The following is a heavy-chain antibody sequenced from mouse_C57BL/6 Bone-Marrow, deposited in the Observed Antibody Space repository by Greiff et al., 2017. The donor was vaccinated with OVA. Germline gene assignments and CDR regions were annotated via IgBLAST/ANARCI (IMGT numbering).Heavy chain of an antibody. V-gene: IGHV5-12-1*01. Sequence: DVMLVESGGGLVKPGGSLKLSCAASGFAFSSYDMSWVRQTPEKRLEWVAYISSGGGSTYYPDTVKGRFTISRDNAKYTLYLQMSSLKSEDTAMYYCRYDVAYWGQGTLVTVSA. CDR3: RYDVAY. CDR2: ISSGGGST. CDR1: GFAFSSYD. J-gene: IGHJ3*01. D-gene: IGHD2-14*01.